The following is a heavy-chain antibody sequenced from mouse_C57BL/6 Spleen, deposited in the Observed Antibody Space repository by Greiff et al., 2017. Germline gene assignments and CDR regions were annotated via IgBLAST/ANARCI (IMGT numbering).Heavy chain of an antibody. Sequence: EVKLMESGGDLVKPGGSLKLSCAASGFTFSSYGMSWVRQTPDKRLEWVATISSGGSYTYYPDSVKGRFTISRDNAKNTLYLQMSSLKSEDTAMYYCARHTYYSNYDAMDYWGQGTSVTVSS. J-gene: IGHJ4*01. CDR2: ISSGGSYT. CDR3: ARHTYYSNYDAMDY. D-gene: IGHD2-5*01. CDR1: GFTFSSYG. V-gene: IGHV5-6*01.